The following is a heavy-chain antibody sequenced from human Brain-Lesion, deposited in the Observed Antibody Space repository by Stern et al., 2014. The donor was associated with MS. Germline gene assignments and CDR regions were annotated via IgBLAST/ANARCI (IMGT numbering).Heavy chain of an antibody. D-gene: IGHD2-2*01. Sequence: QLQLQESGPGLVKPSQTLSLSCTVSGGSISSGGYYWSWIRQPAGKGLEWIGRIFNSGSTSYKPPLKSRVPISIDPSKNQFSLRLNSMTAADTAVYYCARGRVVPGFQYYATDVWGQGTTVIVSS. CDR2: IFNSGST. CDR3: ARGRVVPGFQYYATDV. V-gene: IGHV4-61*02. J-gene: IGHJ6*02. CDR1: GGSISSGGYY.